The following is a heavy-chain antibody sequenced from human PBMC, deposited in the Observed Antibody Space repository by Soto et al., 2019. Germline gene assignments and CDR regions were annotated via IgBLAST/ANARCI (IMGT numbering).Heavy chain of an antibody. CDR1: GYTFISYD. D-gene: IGHD6-13*01. Sequence: QVQLVQSGAEVKKPGASVKVSCKASGYTFISYDINWVRQATGQGLEWMGWMNPNSGNTGYAQKFQGRVTMTRNTSISTADMELSSLRSEDTAIYYWAREQQVRGFDPWGQGTLVTVSS. V-gene: IGHV1-8*01. CDR3: AREQQVRGFDP. CDR2: MNPNSGNT. J-gene: IGHJ5*02.